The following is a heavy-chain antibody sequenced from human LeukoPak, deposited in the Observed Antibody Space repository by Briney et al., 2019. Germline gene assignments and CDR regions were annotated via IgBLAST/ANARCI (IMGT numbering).Heavy chain of an antibody. CDR3: ARDPPSAVPAATDAFDI. CDR1: GFTFSSYS. V-gene: IGHV3-21*01. Sequence: GGSLRLSCAASGFTFSSYSMNRVRQAPGKGLEWVSSISSSSSYIYYADSVKGRFTISRDNAKNSLYLQMSSLRAEDTAVYYCARDPPSAVPAATDAFDIWAKGQWSPSLQ. CDR2: ISSSSSYI. J-gene: IGHJ3*02. D-gene: IGHD2-2*01.